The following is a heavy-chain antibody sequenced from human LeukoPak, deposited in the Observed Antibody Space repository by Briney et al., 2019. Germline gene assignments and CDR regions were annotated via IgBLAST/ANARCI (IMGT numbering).Heavy chain of an antibody. V-gene: IGHV3-66*01. D-gene: IGHD3-22*01. CDR1: GFTVSSNY. J-gene: IGHJ4*02. CDR3: ARDLRSSGSGFDY. Sequence: GGSLRLSCAASGFTVSSNYMSWVRQAPGKGLEWVSVIYSGGSTYYADSVKGRFTISRDNSKNTLYLQINSLRAEDTAVYYCARDLRSSGSGFDYWGQGTLVTVSS. CDR2: IYSGGST.